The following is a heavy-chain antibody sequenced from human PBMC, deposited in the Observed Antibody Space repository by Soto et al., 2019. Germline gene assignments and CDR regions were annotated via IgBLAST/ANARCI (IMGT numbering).Heavy chain of an antibody. D-gene: IGHD2-15*01. CDR3: ARHGGYCSGGSCYLPFDY. J-gene: IGHJ4*02. V-gene: IGHV4-59*08. CDR1: GGPISSYY. CDR2: IYYSGST. Sequence: SETLSLTCTVSGGPISSYYWSWIRQPPGKGLEWIGYIYYSGSTNYNPSLKSRVTISVDTSKNQFSLKLSSVTAADTAVYYCARHGGYCSGGSCYLPFDYWGQGTLVTVSS.